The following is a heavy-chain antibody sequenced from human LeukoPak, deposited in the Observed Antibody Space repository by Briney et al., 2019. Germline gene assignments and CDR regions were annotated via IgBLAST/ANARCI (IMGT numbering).Heavy chain of an antibody. CDR1: GGSISSHY. D-gene: IGHD3-10*01. CDR3: ARVVYYGSGSPYMDV. Sequence: SETLSLTCTVSGGSISSHYWSWIRQPPGKGLEWIGYIYYSGSTNYNPSLKSRVTISVDTSKNQFSLKLSSVTAADTAVYYCARVVYYGSGSPYMDVWGKGTTVTVSS. CDR2: IYYSGST. J-gene: IGHJ6*03. V-gene: IGHV4-59*11.